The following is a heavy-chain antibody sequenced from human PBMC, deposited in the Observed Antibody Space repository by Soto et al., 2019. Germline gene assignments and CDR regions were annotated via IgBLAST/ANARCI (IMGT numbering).Heavy chain of an antibody. CDR3: AGRGDGTNCLAHFDY. V-gene: IGHV1-69*06. CDR2: IIPIFGTP. Sequence: SVKVSCKASGGTFNNYVINWVRQAPGQGLEWMAGIIPIFGTPNYAQKFQGRVTITADKSTSTAYMELNSLRSEDTAVYYCAGRGDGTNCLAHFDYWGQGTMVIVSS. D-gene: IGHD2-2*01. CDR1: GGTFNNYV. J-gene: IGHJ4*02.